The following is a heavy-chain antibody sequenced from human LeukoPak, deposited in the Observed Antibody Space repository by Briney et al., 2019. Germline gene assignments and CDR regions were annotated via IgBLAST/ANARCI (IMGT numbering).Heavy chain of an antibody. CDR3: ATLTGYSSESWFDP. V-gene: IGHV4-39*07. J-gene: IGHJ5*02. CDR2: IYYSGTT. CDR1: GGLISISTYY. Sequence: SETLSLTCTVSGGLISISTYYWGWIRQPPGKGLEWIGSIYYSGTTHYNPSLKSRVTIAVDTSKNQFSLKLSSVTAADSAVYYCATLTGYSSESWFDPWGQGILVTVSS. D-gene: IGHD3-9*01.